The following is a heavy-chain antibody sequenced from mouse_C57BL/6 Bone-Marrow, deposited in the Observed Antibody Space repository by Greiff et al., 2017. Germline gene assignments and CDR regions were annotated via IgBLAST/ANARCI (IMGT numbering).Heavy chain of an antibody. CDR3: ASLPYDYGAY. Sequence: VQLQQSGAELMKPGASVKLSCKATGYTFTGYWIEWVKQRPGHGLEWIGEILPGSGSTNYNAKFKGKATFTADTSSNTAYMQLSSLTTEDSASYYCASLPYDYGAYWGQGTLVTVSA. CDR1: GYTFTGYW. CDR2: ILPGSGST. V-gene: IGHV1-9*01. D-gene: IGHD2-4*01. J-gene: IGHJ3*01.